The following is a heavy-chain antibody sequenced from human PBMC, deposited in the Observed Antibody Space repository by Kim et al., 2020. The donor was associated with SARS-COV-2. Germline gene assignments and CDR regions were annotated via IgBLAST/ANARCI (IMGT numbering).Heavy chain of an antibody. J-gene: IGHJ4*01. CDR1: GGSISSGGYY. V-gene: IGHV4-31*03. D-gene: IGHD5-12*01. Sequence: SETLSLTCTVSGGSISSGGYYWSWIRQHPGKGLEWIGYIYYSGSTYYNPSLQSRVTISVDTSKHQLSLKLSSVTAADTAVYYCAREGKWLQLRPSFDYWG. CDR3: AREGKWLQLRPSFDY. CDR2: IYYSGST.